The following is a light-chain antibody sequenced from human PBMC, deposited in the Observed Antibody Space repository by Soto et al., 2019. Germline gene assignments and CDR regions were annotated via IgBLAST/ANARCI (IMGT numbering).Light chain of an antibody. V-gene: IGKV3-11*01. CDR3: QHRSNWPPVA. CDR1: QSVSSY. CDR2: DAS. Sequence: EIVLTQSPATLSLSPGKRATLSCRASQSVSSYLAWYQQKPGQPPRLLIYDASNRAAGIPMRFSGSGSGTDFTLTISNIEPEDFAVYYCQHRSNWPPVAFGPGTKVEI. J-gene: IGKJ3*01.